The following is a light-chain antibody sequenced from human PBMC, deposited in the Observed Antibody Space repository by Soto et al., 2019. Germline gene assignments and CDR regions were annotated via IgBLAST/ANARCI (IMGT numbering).Light chain of an antibody. CDR1: SSDVGGYNY. Sequence: QSALTQPPSVSGSPGQSVAISCTGTSSDVGGYNYVFWYQHHPGKAPKLIIFDVNKRPSGVPDRFSGSKSGNTASLTISGLQAEDEADYYCRSYAGNNIFVFATGTKVTVL. V-gene: IGLV2-11*01. J-gene: IGLJ1*01. CDR3: RSYAGNNIFV. CDR2: DVN.